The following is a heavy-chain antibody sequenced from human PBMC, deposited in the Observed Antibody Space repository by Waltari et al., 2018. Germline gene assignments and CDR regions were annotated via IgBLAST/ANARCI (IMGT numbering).Heavy chain of an antibody. J-gene: IGHJ6*02. CDR2: INHSGST. D-gene: IGHD3-3*01. CDR1: GGSFSGYY. CDR3: ARAPPITIFGVVTYYYYGMDV. Sequence: QVQLQQWGAGLLKPSETLSLTCAVYGGSFSGYYWSWIRQPPGTGLEWIGEINHSGSTNYNPSLKSRVTISVDTSKNQFSLKLSSVTAADTAVYYCARAPPITIFGVVTYYYYGMDVWGQGTTVTVSS. V-gene: IGHV4-34*01.